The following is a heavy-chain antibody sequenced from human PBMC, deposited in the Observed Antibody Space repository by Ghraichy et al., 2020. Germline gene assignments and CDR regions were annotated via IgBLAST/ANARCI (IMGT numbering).Heavy chain of an antibody. D-gene: IGHD3-3*01. J-gene: IGHJ5*02. CDR2: IIPILGIA. CDR1: GGTFSSYT. CDR3: ARAEILGPDNWFDP. Sequence: SVKVSCKASGGTFSSYTISWVRQAPGQGLEWMGRIIPILGIANYAQKFQGRVTITADKSTSTAYMELSSLRSEDTAVYYCARAEILGPDNWFDPWGQGTLVTVSS. V-gene: IGHV1-69*02.